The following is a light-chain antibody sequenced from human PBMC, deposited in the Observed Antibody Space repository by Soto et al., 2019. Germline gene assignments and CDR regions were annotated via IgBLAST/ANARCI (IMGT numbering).Light chain of an antibody. V-gene: IGKV1-5*01. CDR1: QSISSW. CDR3: QQYNIYWT. J-gene: IGKJ1*01. Sequence: DSQMPQSPSTLSASVGDRVTITCRASQSISSWLAWYQQKPGKAPKLLIYDASSLESGVPSRFSGSGSGTEFTLTISSLQPDDFATYYCQQYNIYWTFGQGTKVAIK. CDR2: DAS.